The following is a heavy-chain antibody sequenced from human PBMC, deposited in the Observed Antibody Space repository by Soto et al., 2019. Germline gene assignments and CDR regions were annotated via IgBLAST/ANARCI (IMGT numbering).Heavy chain of an antibody. CDR2: LIPIFGTA. Sequence: SVKVSCKASGGTFSSYAISWVRPAPGQGLEWMGWLIPIFGTANSAQKFQGRVTITGAKSTSTAYMELSSLRSEDTAVYYCARDLIRTYYDDGSGYYYLTPWGEGTLVSV. CDR3: ARDLIRTYYDDGSGYYYLTP. CDR1: GGTFSSYA. V-gene: IGHV1-69*06. J-gene: IGHJ5*02. D-gene: IGHD3-22*01.